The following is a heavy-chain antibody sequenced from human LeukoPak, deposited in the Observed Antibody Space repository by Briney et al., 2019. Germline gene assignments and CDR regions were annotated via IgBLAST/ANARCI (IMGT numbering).Heavy chain of an antibody. J-gene: IGHJ3*02. CDR1: GFTVSSYD. CDR2: QDSAGGT. D-gene: IGHD3-10*01. CDR3: ARRRGGLESYSDAFDI. Sequence: GGSLRLSFAAPGFTVSSYDMHWVRQTTGEGLEWVSGQDSAGGTYNPGSAKGRFTISRDNAKNSLYPQMNSLRAGDTALYYCARRRGGLESYSDAFDIWGQGTMVTPSA. V-gene: IGHV3-13*04.